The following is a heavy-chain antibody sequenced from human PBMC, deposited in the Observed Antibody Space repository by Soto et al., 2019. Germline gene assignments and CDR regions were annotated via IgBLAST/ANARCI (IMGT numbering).Heavy chain of an antibody. CDR1: GYTFTNYD. V-gene: IGHV1-18*01. D-gene: IGHD3-10*01. CDR2: ISTYTGNT. Sequence: QVHLVQSGAEVKKPGASVKVSCKASGYTFTNYDINWVRQAPGQGLEWMGWISTYTGNTNYAQKLQGRVTMTTDTPPRTAYMELRILRSDDTAVYYCASGYSYRSGRPTPGGMDVWGQGTTVTVSS. CDR3: ASGYSYRSGRPTPGGMDV. J-gene: IGHJ6*02.